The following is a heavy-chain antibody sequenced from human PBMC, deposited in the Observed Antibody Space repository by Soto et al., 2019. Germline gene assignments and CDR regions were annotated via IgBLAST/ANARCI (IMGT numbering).Heavy chain of an antibody. CDR2: IYCSGST. Sequence: PSETLSLTCTVSGGSISSSSYYWGWIRQPPGKGLEWIGSIYCSGSTYYNPSLKSRVTISVDTSKNHFSLKLSSVTAADTAVYYCAGSASWDYAFDIWGQGTMVTVSS. CDR3: AGSASWDYAFDI. V-gene: IGHV4-39*02. J-gene: IGHJ3*02. CDR1: GGSISSSSYY. D-gene: IGHD7-27*01.